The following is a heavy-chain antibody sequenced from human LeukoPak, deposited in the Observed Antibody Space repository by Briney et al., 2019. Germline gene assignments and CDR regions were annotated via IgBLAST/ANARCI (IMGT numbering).Heavy chain of an antibody. CDR2: ISSSGSTI. Sequence: PGGSLRLSCAASGFTFSSYEMNWVRQALGKGLEWVSYISSSGSTIYYADSVKGRFTISRDNAKNSLYLQMNSLRAEDTAVYYCARSDSSGCRYWGQGTLVTVSS. CDR1: GFTFSSYE. V-gene: IGHV3-48*03. CDR3: ARSDSSGCRY. D-gene: IGHD6-19*01. J-gene: IGHJ4*02.